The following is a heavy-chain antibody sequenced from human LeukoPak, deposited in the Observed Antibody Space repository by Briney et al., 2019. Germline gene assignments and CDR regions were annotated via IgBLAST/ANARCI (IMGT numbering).Heavy chain of an antibody. CDR2: ITDSGDTT. D-gene: IGHD3-16*01. J-gene: IGHJ4*02. Sequence: PGGSLRLSCAASGFTFSSDAMTWVRQAPGKGLEWVSTITDSGDTTQYADSVKARFTISRDNSKYTLYLHMNSLRAEDTAVYYCTKDVSMIIGGGDCWGQGTLVTVSS. V-gene: IGHV3-23*01. CDR3: TKDVSMIIGGGDC. CDR1: GFTFSSDA.